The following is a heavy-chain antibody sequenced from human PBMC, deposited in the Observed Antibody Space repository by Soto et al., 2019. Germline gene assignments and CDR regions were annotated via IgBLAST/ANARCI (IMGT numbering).Heavy chain of an antibody. V-gene: IGHV4-59*01. Sequence: QVQLQESGPGLVKPSETLSLTCTVSGGSISSYYWSCIRQPPGKGLERIGYIYYSGSTNYNPSLKSRVTISVDTSKNQFSLKQSSVTAADTAVYYCARARKRLDSSSGFEYWGQGTLVNVSS. CDR1: GGSISSYY. D-gene: IGHD6-6*01. CDR3: ARARKRLDSSSGFEY. J-gene: IGHJ4*02. CDR2: IYYSGST.